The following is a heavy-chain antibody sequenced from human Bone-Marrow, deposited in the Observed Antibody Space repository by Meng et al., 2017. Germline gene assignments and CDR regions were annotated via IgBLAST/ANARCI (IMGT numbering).Heavy chain of an antibody. CDR1: GFTFDDYG. CDR2: IFHSGST. D-gene: IGHD2-21*02. V-gene: IGHV4-59*12. J-gene: IGHJ6*02. Sequence: ESLKISCAASGFTFDDYGMSWVRQAPGKGLEWIGYIFHSGSTNYNASLKSRVTFSADTSKNQFSLKLSSVTAADTAVYYCARAPASIVVVTAGRSDYYYGMDVWGQGTTVTVSS. CDR3: ARAPASIVVVTAGRSDYYYGMDV.